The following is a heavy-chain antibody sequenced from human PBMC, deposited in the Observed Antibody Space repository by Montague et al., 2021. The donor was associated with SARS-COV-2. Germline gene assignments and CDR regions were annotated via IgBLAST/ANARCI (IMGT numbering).Heavy chain of an antibody. CDR3: ARKQDSVYAFDI. CDR2: IDWDDDK. D-gene: IGHD2-15*01. CDR1: GFSLSTSGMC. J-gene: IGHJ3*02. V-gene: IGHV2-70*11. Sequence: PALVKPTQTLTLTCTFSGFSLSTSGMCVSWIRQPPGKALEWLARIDWDDDKYYSPSLKTRLTISKDTSKNQVVLTMTNMDPVDTATYYCARKQDSVYAFDIWGQGTMVTVSS.